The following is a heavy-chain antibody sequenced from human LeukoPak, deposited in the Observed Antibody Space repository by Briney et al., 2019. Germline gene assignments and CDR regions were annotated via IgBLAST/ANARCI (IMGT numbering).Heavy chain of an antibody. V-gene: IGHV3-48*03. J-gene: IGHJ4*02. CDR1: GFTFSSYE. CDR3: ARTMATIDFDY. CDR2: ISSSGSTT. D-gene: IGHD5-12*01. Sequence: GGSLRLSCAASGFTFSSYEMNWVRQAPGKGLEWVSYISSSGSTTYYADSVKGRFTISRDNAKNSLYLQMNSLRAEDTAVYYCARTMATIDFDYWGQGTLVTVSS.